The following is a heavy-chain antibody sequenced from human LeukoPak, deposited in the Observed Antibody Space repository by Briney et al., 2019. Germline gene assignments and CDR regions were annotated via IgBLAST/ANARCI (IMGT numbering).Heavy chain of an antibody. Sequence: GGSLRLSCAASGFNFSYYAMHWVRQAPGKGLEYVSAISSNGGSTYYADSVKGRFTISRDNAKNSLYLQMNSLRAEDTAVYYCARSYTGSPRNWFDPWGQGTLVTVSS. V-gene: IGHV3-64*02. CDR1: GFNFSYYA. D-gene: IGHD1-26*01. J-gene: IGHJ5*02. CDR2: ISSNGGST. CDR3: ARSYTGSPRNWFDP.